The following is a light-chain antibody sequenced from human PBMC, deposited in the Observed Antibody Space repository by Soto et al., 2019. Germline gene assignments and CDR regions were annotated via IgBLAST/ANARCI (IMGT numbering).Light chain of an antibody. Sequence: PSSVSASVGDRVTITCRASQGISIWLAWYQHKPGKAPKLLIYAASSLKTGVPSRFSGSGSGREFTLTISSLQPEDFETYYCQQANSFPVTFGGGTKVDIK. CDR3: QQANSFPVT. J-gene: IGKJ4*01. CDR1: QGISIW. V-gene: IGKV1-12*01. CDR2: AAS.